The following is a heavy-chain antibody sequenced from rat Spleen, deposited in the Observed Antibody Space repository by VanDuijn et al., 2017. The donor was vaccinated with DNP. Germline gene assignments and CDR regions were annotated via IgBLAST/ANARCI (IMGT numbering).Heavy chain of an antibody. J-gene: IGHJ2*01. V-gene: IGHV5-25*01. Sequence: EVQLVESGGGLVQPGRSLKLSCAASGFTFSDYYMAWVRQAPTKGLEWVASINSGGSKTYYRDSVKGRFTISRDNAKSTLYLQMNSLRYEDMATYYCIRWNSGHFDYWGQGVMVTVSS. CDR1: GFTFSDYY. CDR3: IRWNSGHFDY. CDR2: INSGGSKT. D-gene: IGHD4-3*01.